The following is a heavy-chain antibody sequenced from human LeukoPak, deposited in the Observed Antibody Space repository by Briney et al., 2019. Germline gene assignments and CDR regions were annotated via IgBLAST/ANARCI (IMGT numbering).Heavy chain of an antibody. D-gene: IGHD3-3*01. CDR2: IFYSGST. CDR1: GGSISNYY. V-gene: IGHV4-59*01. J-gene: IGHJ4*02. CDR3: ARDSWSGNYYFDY. Sequence: SETLSLTCTVSGGSISNYYWSWIRQPPGKGLEWIGYIFYSGSTNYNPSLRSRVTISVDTSKSQFSLKVTSVTAADTAVYYCARDSWSGNYYFDYWGQGTLVIVSS.